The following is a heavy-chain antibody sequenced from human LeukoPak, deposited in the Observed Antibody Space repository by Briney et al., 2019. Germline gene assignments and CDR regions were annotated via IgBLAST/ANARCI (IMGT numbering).Heavy chain of an antibody. Sequence: ASVKVSCKVSGYTLTELSMHWVRQAPGKGLEWMGGFDPEDGETIYAQKFQGRVTMTEDTSTDTAYMELSSLRSEDTAVYYCATDPITMVRGVITEGFDPWGQGTLVTVSS. CDR1: GYTLTELS. J-gene: IGHJ5*02. CDR2: FDPEDGET. V-gene: IGHV1-24*01. D-gene: IGHD3-10*01. CDR3: ATDPITMVRGVITEGFDP.